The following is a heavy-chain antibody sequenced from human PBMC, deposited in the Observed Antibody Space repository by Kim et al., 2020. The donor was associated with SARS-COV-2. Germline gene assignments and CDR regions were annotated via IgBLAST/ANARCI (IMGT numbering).Heavy chain of an antibody. J-gene: IGHJ6*02. CDR1: GYTFTSYD. Sequence: ASVKVSCKASGYTFTSYDINWVRQATGQGLEWMGWMNPNSGNTGYAQKFQGRVTMTRNTSISTAYMELSSLRSEDTAVYYCARRGRPRITTFGVVVYGMDVGRQGTTVSVSS. V-gene: IGHV1-8*01. CDR2: MNPNSGNT. CDR3: ARRGRPRITTFGVVVYGMDV. D-gene: IGHD3-3*01.